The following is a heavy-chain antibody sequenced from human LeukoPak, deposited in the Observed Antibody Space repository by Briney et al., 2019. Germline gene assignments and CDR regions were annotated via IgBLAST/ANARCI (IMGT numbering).Heavy chain of an antibody. Sequence: PGGSLRLSCTASGFTFSSYAMTWVRQAPRKGLEWVSGISGSGGSTYYADSVKGRFTISRDNSRNTLYLQMNSLRAEDTAVYYCARSSSSDYWGQGTLVTVSS. J-gene: IGHJ4*02. CDR3: ARSSSSDY. D-gene: IGHD6-6*01. CDR1: GFTFSSYA. V-gene: IGHV3-23*01. CDR2: ISGSGGST.